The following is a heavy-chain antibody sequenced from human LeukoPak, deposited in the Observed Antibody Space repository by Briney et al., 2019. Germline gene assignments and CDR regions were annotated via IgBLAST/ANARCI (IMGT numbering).Heavy chain of an antibody. J-gene: IGHJ6*03. CDR2: TYYRSKWYN. CDR3: ARDLVAKGLLDYDYYMDV. V-gene: IGHV6-1*01. D-gene: IGHD5-12*01. Sequence: SQTLSLTCAISGDSVSSNSAAWNWIRQSPSRGLEWLGRTYYRSKWYNDYAVSVKSRISINPDTSKNQFSLQLNSVTPVDTAVYYCARDLVAKGLLDYDYYMDVWGKGTTVTVSS. CDR1: GDSVSSNSAA.